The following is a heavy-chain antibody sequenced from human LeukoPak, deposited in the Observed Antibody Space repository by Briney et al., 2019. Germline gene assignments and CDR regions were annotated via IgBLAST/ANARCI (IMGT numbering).Heavy chain of an antibody. V-gene: IGHV1-2*02. D-gene: IGHD7-27*01. CDR3: ARDHDWGVDY. J-gene: IGHJ4*02. CDR2: INGKRGDT. CDR1: GFTFTDHY. Sequence: GASVTVSCKASGFTFTDHYMHWVRQAPGQGLEWMGWINGKRGDTNYAQNFQDRVTMTRDTSTSTVYMELSRLTVDGTAVYYCARDHDWGVDYWGQGTLVTVSS.